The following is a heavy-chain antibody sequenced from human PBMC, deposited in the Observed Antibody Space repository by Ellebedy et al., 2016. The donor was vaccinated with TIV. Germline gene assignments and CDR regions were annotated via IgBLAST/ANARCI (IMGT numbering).Heavy chain of an antibody. V-gene: IGHV6-1*01. CDR1: GDGVSSNSAA. CDR2: TYYKSTWNY. J-gene: IGHJ5*02. CDR3: ARDVGGGTGTTIRGFDP. Sequence: SQTLSLTCDISGDGVSSNSAAWNWIRQSPSRGLEWLGRTYYKSTWNYDYAVSVRGRTRINADTSRNQFSLQVYSVTPEDTAIYYCARDVGGGTGTTIRGFDPWGQGTLVTVSS. D-gene: IGHD1/OR15-1a*01.